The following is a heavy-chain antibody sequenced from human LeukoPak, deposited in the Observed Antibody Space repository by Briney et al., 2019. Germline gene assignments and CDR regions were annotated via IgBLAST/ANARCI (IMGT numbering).Heavy chain of an antibody. Sequence: ASVKVSCKASGYTFTSYYMHWVRQAPGQGLEWMGIINPSGGSTSYAQKFQGRVTMTRDMSTSTVYMELSSLRSEDTGVYYCAREKGPYYYDSSGDAFDIWGQGTMVTVSS. CDR1: GYTFTSYY. J-gene: IGHJ3*02. D-gene: IGHD3-22*01. V-gene: IGHV1-46*01. CDR3: AREKGPYYYDSSGDAFDI. CDR2: INPSGGST.